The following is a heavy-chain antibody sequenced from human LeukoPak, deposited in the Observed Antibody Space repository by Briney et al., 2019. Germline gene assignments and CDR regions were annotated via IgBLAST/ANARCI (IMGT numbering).Heavy chain of an antibody. CDR1: EYTFTGYY. D-gene: IGHD6-19*01. CDR3: ASKHFQWLGDYYYYGMDV. J-gene: IGHJ6*02. CDR2: INPNSGAT. V-gene: IGHV1-2*02. Sequence: ASVKVSCKASEYTFTGYYMHWVRQAPGHGLEWMGWINPNSGATDYAQNFQGRVTLTRDTSISTAYMELSRLRSDDTAVYYCASKHFQWLGDYYYYGMDVWGQGTTVTVSS.